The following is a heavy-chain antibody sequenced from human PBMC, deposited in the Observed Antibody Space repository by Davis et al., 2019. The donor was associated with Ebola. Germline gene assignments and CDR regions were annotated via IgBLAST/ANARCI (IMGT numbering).Heavy chain of an antibody. CDR3: AREGGYCSSTSCYIAEYFQH. CDR2: IYSDGST. V-gene: IGHV3-53*01. J-gene: IGHJ1*01. Sequence: GESLKISCAASGFTVSSNYMSWVRQAPGKRLEWFSVIYSDGSTYYADSVKGRFTISRDNSRNTLYLQMNSLRAEDTAVYYCAREGGYCSSTSCYIAEYFQHWGQGTLVTVSS. CDR1: GFTVSSNY. D-gene: IGHD2-2*02.